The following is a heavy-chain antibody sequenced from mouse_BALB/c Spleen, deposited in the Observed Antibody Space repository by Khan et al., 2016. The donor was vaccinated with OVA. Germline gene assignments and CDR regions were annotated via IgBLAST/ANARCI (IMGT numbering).Heavy chain of an antibody. CDR2: ISTFYGDA. V-gene: IGHV1S137*01. CDR1: GYTFTDFA. CDR3: ARGSGNSRFAY. J-gene: IGHJ3*01. D-gene: IGHD1-3*01. Sequence: VQLQQSGAELVRPGVSVKISCKGSGYTFTDFAMHWVKQSHAKSLEWIGVISTFYGDATYNQMFKDKATMTVDKSSSTAYMELVRLTSEDSAIYYRARGSGNSRFAYWGQGTLVTVSA.